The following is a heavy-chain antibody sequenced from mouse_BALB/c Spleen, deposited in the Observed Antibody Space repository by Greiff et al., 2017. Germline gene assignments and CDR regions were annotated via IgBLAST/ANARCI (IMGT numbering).Heavy chain of an antibody. CDR1: GFSLTDYG. Sequence: VMLVESGPGLVAPSQSLSITCTVSGFSLTDYGVSWIRQPPGKGLEWLGVIWGGGSTYYNSALKSRLSISKDNSKSQVFLKMNSLQTDDTAMYYCAKHGDYYGSKDYFDYWGQGTTLTVSS. J-gene: IGHJ2*01. CDR2: IWGGGST. CDR3: AKHGDYYGSKDYFDY. V-gene: IGHV2-6-5*01. D-gene: IGHD1-1*01.